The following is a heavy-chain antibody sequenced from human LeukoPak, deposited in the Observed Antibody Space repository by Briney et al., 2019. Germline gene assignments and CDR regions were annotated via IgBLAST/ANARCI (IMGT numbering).Heavy chain of an antibody. V-gene: IGHV3-53*01. CDR2: IYSGGST. CDR3: ARPLRGYSYGAYYYGMDV. CDR1: GFTVSSNY. Sequence: GGSLRLSCAASGFTVSSNYMSWVRQAPGKGLEWVSVIYSGGSTYYADSVKGRFTISRDNSKNTLYLQMNSLRAEDTAVYYCARPLRGYSYGAYYYGMDVWGQGTTVTVSS. J-gene: IGHJ6*02. D-gene: IGHD5-18*01.